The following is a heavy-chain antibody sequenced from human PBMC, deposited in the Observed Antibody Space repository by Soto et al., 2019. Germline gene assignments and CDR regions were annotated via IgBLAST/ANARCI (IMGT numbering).Heavy chain of an antibody. D-gene: IGHD3-9*01. Sequence: QVPLVESGGGVVQPGRSLRLSCAASGFTFSSYGMHWVRQAPGKGLEWVAVIWYDGSNKYYADSVKGRFTISRDNSKNTLYLQMNSLRAEDTAVYYCARDADILTGSAGPLDYWGQGTLVTVSS. CDR1: GFTFSSYG. CDR2: IWYDGSNK. V-gene: IGHV3-33*01. J-gene: IGHJ4*02. CDR3: ARDADILTGSAGPLDY.